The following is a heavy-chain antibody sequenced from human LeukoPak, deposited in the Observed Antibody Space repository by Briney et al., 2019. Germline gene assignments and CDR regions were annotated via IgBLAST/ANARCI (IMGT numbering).Heavy chain of an antibody. V-gene: IGHV4-30-4*07. CDR2: IYYSGNT. J-gene: IGHJ3*02. D-gene: IGHD2-21*02. Sequence: SETLSLTCAVSGGSISSGVYSWSWFRQPPGKGLEWIRYIYYSGNTYYNPSLKSRVTISVDKSKNQFSLKLSSVTAADTAVYYCARGAWGGGDGRNAFDIWGQGTMVTVSS. CDR1: GGSISSGVYS. CDR3: ARGAWGGGDGRNAFDI.